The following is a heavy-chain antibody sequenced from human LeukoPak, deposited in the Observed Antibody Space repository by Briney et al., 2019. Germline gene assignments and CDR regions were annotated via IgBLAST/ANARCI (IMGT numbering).Heavy chain of an antibody. Sequence: GGSLRLSCAASGFTFSSYSMNWVRQAPGKGLEWVSSISSSSSYIYYADSVKGRFTISRDNAKNSLYLQMNSLRAEDTALYYCAKHGYCSTISCPPSYFDYWGQGTLVTVSS. CDR2: ISSSSSYI. V-gene: IGHV3-21*04. J-gene: IGHJ4*02. CDR3: AKHGYCSTISCPPSYFDY. D-gene: IGHD2-2*03. CDR1: GFTFSSYS.